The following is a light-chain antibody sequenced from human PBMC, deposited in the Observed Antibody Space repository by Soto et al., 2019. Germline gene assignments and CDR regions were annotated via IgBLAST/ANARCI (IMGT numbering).Light chain of an antibody. J-gene: IGKJ5*01. CDR3: QQSYSTPIT. Sequence: IDRTHSPSALCVSLGDRLTITYRASQSISSYLNWDQQKPGKAPKLLIYKASSLDSGVPSRFSGSGSGTDFTLTISSLQPEDFATYYCQQSYSTPITFGQGTRLEIK. CDR2: KAS. V-gene: IGKV1-39*01. CDR1: QSISSY.